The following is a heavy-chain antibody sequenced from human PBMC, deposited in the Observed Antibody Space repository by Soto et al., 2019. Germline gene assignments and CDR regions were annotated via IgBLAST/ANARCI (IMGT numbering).Heavy chain of an antibody. CDR3: AHVEGGDYRVRDYYYYYGMDV. J-gene: IGHJ6*02. V-gene: IGHV2-5*02. CDR1: GFSLSTSGVG. Sequence: SRPTLVNPTQTLTLTCTFSGFSLSTSGVGVGWIRQPPGKALEWLALIYWDGDKRYSPSLKSRLTITKDTSKNQVVLTMTNMDPVDTATYYCAHVEGGDYRVRDYYYYYGMDVWGQGT. D-gene: IGHD4-17*01. CDR2: IYWDGDK.